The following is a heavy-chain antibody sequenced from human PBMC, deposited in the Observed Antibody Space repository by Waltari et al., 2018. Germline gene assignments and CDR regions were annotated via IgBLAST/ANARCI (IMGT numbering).Heavy chain of an antibody. CDR3: ARDQADGTIAYFEY. CDR1: GLSFSQYL. D-gene: IGHD6-13*01. J-gene: IGHJ4*02. CDR2: IKHDGTDK. V-gene: IGHV3-7*01. Sequence: EVLLVESGGDLVQPGGSLRLSCATSGLSFSQYLRSWVRQSPGKGLEWVATIKHDGTDKYYVDSVKGRFTVSRDNAKSSLYLQMNSLRVEDTAIYYCARDQADGTIAYFEYWGQGTLVTVSS.